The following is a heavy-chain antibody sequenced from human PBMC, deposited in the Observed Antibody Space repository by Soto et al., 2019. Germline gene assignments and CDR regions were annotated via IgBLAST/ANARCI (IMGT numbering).Heavy chain of an antibody. J-gene: IGHJ4*02. V-gene: IGHV3-23*01. CDR2: ISGSGGST. D-gene: IGHD3-22*01. CDR3: AKDTLSYFDSSGYYYWNY. CDR1: GFYINNNY. Sequence: HPGGSLRLSCAASGFYINNNYLSWVRQAPGKGLEWVSGISGSGGSTYYADSATGRFAISRDNSKNTLYLQMNSLRAEDTAVYYCAKDTLSYFDSSGYYYWNYWGQGTLVTVSS.